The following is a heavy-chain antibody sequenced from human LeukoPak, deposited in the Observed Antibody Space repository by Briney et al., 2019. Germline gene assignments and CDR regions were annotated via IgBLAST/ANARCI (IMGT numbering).Heavy chain of an antibody. J-gene: IGHJ1*01. CDR2: IIPIFGTA. V-gene: IGHV1-69*06. D-gene: IGHD3-22*01. Sequence: ASVKVSCKASGGTFSSYAISWVRQAPGQGLEWMGGIIPIFGTANYAQKFQGRVTITADKSTSTAYMELSSLRSEDTAVYYCATDSLDYDSSGYANWGQGTLVTVSS. CDR1: GGTFSSYA. CDR3: ATDSLDYDSSGYAN.